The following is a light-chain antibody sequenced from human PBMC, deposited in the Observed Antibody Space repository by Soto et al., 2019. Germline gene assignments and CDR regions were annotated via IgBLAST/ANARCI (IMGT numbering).Light chain of an antibody. J-gene: IGLJ2*01. V-gene: IGLV1-51*01. Sequence: QSVLTQPPSASGTPGQRVTISCSGSSSNIGSNTVNWYQQLPGTAPKLLIYDNNKRPSGIPDRFSGSKSGTSGTLDITGLQTGDEADYYCATWDGSLPAEVFGGGTQLTVL. CDR2: DNN. CDR3: ATWDGSLPAEV. CDR1: SSNIGSNT.